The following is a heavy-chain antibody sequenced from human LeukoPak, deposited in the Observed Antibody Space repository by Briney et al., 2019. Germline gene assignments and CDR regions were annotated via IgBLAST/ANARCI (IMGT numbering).Heavy chain of an antibody. V-gene: IGHV4-59*01. CDR3: AREIPGGRLDY. Sequence: SETLSLTCTVSGGSISSYHWSWIRQPPGKGLEWIGYIYYSGSTNYNPSPKSRVTISVDTSKNQFSLNLSSVTAADTAVYYCAREIPGGRLDYWGQGTLVTVSS. CDR1: GGSISSYH. D-gene: IGHD1-14*01. CDR2: IYYSGST. J-gene: IGHJ4*02.